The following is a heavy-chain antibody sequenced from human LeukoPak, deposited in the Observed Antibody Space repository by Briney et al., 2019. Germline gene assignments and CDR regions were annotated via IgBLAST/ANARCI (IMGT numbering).Heavy chain of an antibody. CDR1: GGSVSSSIYY. Sequence: SEALSLTCTVSGGSVSSSIYYWGWIRQPPGTGLEWIGSIYYSGSTSYNPSLKSRFTISVDTSKNQFSLKLTSVTAADTAVYYCASRNDILTGYVFDFWGQGTLVTVSS. D-gene: IGHD3-9*01. V-gene: IGHV4-39*01. CDR2: IYYSGST. CDR3: ASRNDILTGYVFDF. J-gene: IGHJ4*02.